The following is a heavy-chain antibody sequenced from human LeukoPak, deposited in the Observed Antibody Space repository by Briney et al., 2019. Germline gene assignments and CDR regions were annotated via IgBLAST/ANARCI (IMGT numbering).Heavy chain of an antibody. CDR1: GFTFSSYG. V-gene: IGHV3-30*02. CDR3: ASPSSGSYPLYIDY. D-gene: IGHD1-26*01. J-gene: IGHJ4*02. Sequence: GGSLRLSCAASGFTFSSYGMHWVRQAPGKGLEWVAFIRYDGSNKYYADSVKGRFTISRDNSKNTLYLQMNSLRAEDTAVYYCASPSSGSYPLYIDYWGQGTLVTVSS. CDR2: IRYDGSNK.